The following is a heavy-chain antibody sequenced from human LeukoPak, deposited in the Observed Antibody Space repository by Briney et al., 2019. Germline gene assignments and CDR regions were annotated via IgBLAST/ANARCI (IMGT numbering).Heavy chain of an antibody. D-gene: IGHD2-2*02. CDR2: IYYSGST. V-gene: IGHV4-31*03. Sequence: PSETLSLTCTVSGGSISSGGYYWSWIRQHPGKGLEWIGYIYYSGSTYYNPSLKSRVTISVDTSKNQFSLKLSSVTAADTAVYYCARHVSHRYCSSTSCYNDYWGQGTLVTVSS. J-gene: IGHJ4*02. CDR3: ARHVSHRYCSSTSCYNDY. CDR1: GGSISSGGYY.